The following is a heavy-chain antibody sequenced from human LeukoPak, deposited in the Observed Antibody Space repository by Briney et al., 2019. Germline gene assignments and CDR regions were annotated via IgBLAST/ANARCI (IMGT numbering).Heavy chain of an antibody. CDR1: GFTLSSNW. J-gene: IGHJ3*02. D-gene: IGHD3-22*01. Sequence: GGSLRLSCAASGFTLSSNWMSWVRQAPGKGLEWVANIKQDGSEKYYVDSVKGRFIISRDNAKNSLYLQMNSLTAEDTAVYYCARIHSLYYYDSSGYGAFDIWGQGTMVTVSS. CDR3: ARIHSLYYYDSSGYGAFDI. CDR2: IKQDGSEK. V-gene: IGHV3-7*02.